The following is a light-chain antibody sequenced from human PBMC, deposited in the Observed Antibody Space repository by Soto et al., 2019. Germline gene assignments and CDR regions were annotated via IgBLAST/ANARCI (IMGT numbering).Light chain of an antibody. CDR3: QQYGSSPLLT. CDR2: GAS. V-gene: IGKV3-20*01. Sequence: EIVLTQSPGTLSLSPGERATLSCRASQSVSSSYLAWYQQKPGQAPRLLIYGASSRATGIPDRFSGSGSGTDFTLTISRLGPEDFAVYYCQQYGSSPLLTFGGGTKVEIK. CDR1: QSVSSSY. J-gene: IGKJ4*01.